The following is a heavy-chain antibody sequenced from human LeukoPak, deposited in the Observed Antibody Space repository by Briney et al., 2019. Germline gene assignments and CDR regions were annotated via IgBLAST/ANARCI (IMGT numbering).Heavy chain of an antibody. V-gene: IGHV4-59*01. Sequence: NASETLSLTCTVSGGSISSYYWSWIRQPPGKGLEWIGYIYYSGSTNYNPSLKSRVTISVDSSKNQFSLKLSSVTAADTAVYYCVRALLGGSGWFDYWGQGTLVTVSS. D-gene: IGHD6-19*01. J-gene: IGHJ4*02. CDR2: IYYSGST. CDR1: GGSISSYY. CDR3: VRALLGGSGWFDY.